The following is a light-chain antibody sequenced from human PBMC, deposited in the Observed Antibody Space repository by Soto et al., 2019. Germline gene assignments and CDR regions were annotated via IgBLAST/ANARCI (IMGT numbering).Light chain of an antibody. V-gene: IGKV1-9*01. Sequence: IQLTQSPSFLSASVGDRVTITCRASQGISSYLAWYQQKPGKAPKLLIYAASTLQSGVPSRFSGSGSGTEFSRTISSLQPEDFATYYCQQLNSYPLTFGGGTKVEIK. CDR1: QGISSY. CDR3: QQLNSYPLT. CDR2: AAS. J-gene: IGKJ4*01.